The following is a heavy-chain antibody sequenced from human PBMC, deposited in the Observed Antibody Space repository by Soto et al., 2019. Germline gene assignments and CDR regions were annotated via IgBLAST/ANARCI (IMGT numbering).Heavy chain of an antibody. Sequence: SETLSLTCAVYGGSFSGYYWSWIRQHPGKGLEWIGYIYYSGSTYYNPSLKSRVTISVDTSKNQFSLKLSSVTAADTAVYYCARDSRYYYDSTGGWFDPWGQGTLVTVSS. CDR3: ARDSRYYYDSTGGWFDP. CDR1: GGSFSGYY. J-gene: IGHJ5*02. CDR2: IYYSGST. D-gene: IGHD3-22*01. V-gene: IGHV4-31*11.